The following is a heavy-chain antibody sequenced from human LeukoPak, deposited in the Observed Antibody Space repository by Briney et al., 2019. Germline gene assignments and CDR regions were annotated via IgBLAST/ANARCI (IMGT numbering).Heavy chain of an antibody. CDR2: IYTSGST. V-gene: IGHV4-4*09. CDR1: GASISSYY. CDR3: ARHYSGSYSPFDY. D-gene: IGHD1-26*01. J-gene: IGHJ4*02. Sequence: PSETLSLTCTVSGASISSYYWSWIRQPPGKGLGWIGFIYTSGSTNYNPSLKSRVTISVDTSKNQFTSKNQFSLKLTSVTAADTAVYYCARHYSGSYSPFDYWGQGTLVTVSS.